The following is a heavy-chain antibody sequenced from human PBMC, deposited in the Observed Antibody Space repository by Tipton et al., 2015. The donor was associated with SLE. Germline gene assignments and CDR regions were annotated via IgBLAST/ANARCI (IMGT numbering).Heavy chain of an antibody. D-gene: IGHD2-15*01. J-gene: IGHJ4*02. CDR2: INHSGST. Sequence: GLVKPSETLSLTCAVYGGSFSGYYWSWIRQPPGKGLEWIGEINHSGSTNYNPSLKSRVTISVDTSKNQFSLKLSSVTAADTAVYYCARGTCSGGSCYCFDYWGQGTLVTVSS. V-gene: IGHV4-34*01. CDR3: ARGTCSGGSCYCFDY. CDR1: GGSFSGYY.